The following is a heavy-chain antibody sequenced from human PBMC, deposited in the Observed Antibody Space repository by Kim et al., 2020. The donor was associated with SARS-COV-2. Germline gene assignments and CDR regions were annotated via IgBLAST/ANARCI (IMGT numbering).Heavy chain of an antibody. D-gene: IGHD3-10*01. V-gene: IGHV4-59*01. J-gene: IGHJ5*02. CDR3: ARAPVTMVRGVIWFDP. CDR2: IYYSGST. Sequence: SETLSLTCTVSGGSISSYYWSWIRQPPGKGLEWIGYIYYSGSTNYNPSLKSRVTISVDTSKNQFSLKLSSVTAADTAVYYCARAPVTMVRGVIWFDPWGQGTLVTVSS. CDR1: GGSISSYY.